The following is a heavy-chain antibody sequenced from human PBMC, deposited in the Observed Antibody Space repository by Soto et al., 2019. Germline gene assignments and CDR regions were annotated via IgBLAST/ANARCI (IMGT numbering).Heavy chain of an antibody. V-gene: IGHV1-2*04. CDR2: VNPHSGAT. J-gene: IGHJ3*02. CDR3: ARPPNPWEPYAFHI. Sequence: QEQLVQSGAEVKKPGASVRVSCKASGYTFTAYYIHWLRQAPGQGLEWMGWVNPHSGATVIAQKFPGSVTLTTDTSINPAYMELPSLTSDDTALYYCARPPNPWEPYAFHIWGHGTLVTVSS. CDR1: GYTFTAYY. D-gene: IGHD1-26*01.